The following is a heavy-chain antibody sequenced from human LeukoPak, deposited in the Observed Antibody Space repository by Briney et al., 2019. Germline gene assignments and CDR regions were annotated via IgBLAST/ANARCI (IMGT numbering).Heavy chain of an antibody. CDR2: INHSGST. CDR1: GGSFSGYY. J-gene: IGHJ3*02. D-gene: IGHD3-22*01. CDR3: ARDLLGTYYYDSSGYRFDI. Sequence: SETLSLTCAVYGGSFSGYYWSWIRQPPGKGLEWIGEINHSGSTNYNPSLKSRVTISVDTSKNQFSLKLSSVTAADTAVYYCARDLLGTYYYDSSGYRFDIWGQGTMVTVSS. V-gene: IGHV4-34*01.